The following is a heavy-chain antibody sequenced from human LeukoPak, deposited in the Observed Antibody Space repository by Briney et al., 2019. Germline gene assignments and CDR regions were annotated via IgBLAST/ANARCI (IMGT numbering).Heavy chain of an antibody. CDR2: ICPDGTVT. V-gene: IGHV3-74*01. J-gene: IGHJ4*02. CDR3: VRDFRSADY. CDR1: GFTFSSYS. Sequence: GGSLRLSCAASGFTFSSYSMHWVRQAPGKGPMWVSRICPDGTVTNYADSVKARFIISRDNARNTVYLQMNSLRVEDTAVYYCVRDFRSADYWGQGTLVTVSS.